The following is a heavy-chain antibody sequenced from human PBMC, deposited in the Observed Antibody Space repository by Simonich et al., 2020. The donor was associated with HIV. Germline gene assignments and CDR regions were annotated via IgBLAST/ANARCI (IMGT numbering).Heavy chain of an antibody. CDR2: INHSGIT. V-gene: IGHV4-34*01. J-gene: IGHJ4*02. Sequence: QVQLQQWGAGLLKPSETLSLTCAVYGGSFRGYYWSWILQPPGKGLEWIGEINHSGITNYKSSLNSRATISVDKSKNQFSLKLSSVTAADTAIYYCARRDRELILYFDYWGQGNLVTVSS. CDR3: ARRDRELILYFDY. CDR1: GGSFRGYY. D-gene: IGHD3-3*01.